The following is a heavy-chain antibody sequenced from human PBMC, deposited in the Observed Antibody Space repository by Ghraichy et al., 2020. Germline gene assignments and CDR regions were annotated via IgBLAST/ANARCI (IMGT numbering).Heavy chain of an antibody. CDR3: SGSFEVIRYFDL. D-gene: IGHD2-21*01. Sequence: SETLSLTCSVSGGSISSSNYYWGWIRQPPGRGLEWIGSIHHSGSTYYNPSLKSRVTISVDKSKNQFSLKLNSVTAADTAVYYCSGSFEVIRYFDLWGRGTLVTVSS. CDR1: GGSISSSNYY. J-gene: IGHJ2*01. V-gene: IGHV4-39*01. CDR2: IHHSGST.